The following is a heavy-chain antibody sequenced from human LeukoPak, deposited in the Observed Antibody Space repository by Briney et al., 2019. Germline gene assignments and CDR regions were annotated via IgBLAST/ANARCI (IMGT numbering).Heavy chain of an antibody. CDR1: GGSFSSSSYY. CDR3: ARRAHFGMPI. Sequence: SETLSLTCTVSGGSFSSSSYYWAWIRRPPGKGLEWIGSFYYDGRTYYNPSRKSRATVSVDTSKNQFSVRLTSVCAADTAVYYCARRAHFGMPIWGQGTLVTVSS. V-gene: IGHV4-39*01. CDR2: FYYDGRT. J-gene: IGHJ3*02. D-gene: IGHD3-3*02.